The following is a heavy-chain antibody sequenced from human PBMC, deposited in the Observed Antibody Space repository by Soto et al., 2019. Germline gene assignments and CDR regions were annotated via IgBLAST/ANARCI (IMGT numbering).Heavy chain of an antibody. J-gene: IGHJ4*02. CDR3: ARVDSGGYAYFDY. Sequence: QVQLQESGPGLVKPSQTLSLTCTVSGGSITSGGYYWTWIRQHPGKGLEWIGYIYYSGSTYYNPSLKSRLTMSVDTSKTQFSLKLDSVTAADTAVYYCARVDSGGYAYFDYWGQGTLVTVSS. CDR1: GGSITSGGYY. D-gene: IGHD5-12*01. CDR2: IYYSGST. V-gene: IGHV4-31*03.